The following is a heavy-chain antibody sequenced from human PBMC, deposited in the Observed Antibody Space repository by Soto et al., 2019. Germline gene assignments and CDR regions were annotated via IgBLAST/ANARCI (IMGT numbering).Heavy chain of an antibody. CDR2: IYYSGST. CDR1: GGSISSYY. J-gene: IGHJ5*02. CDR3: ATQGSGTYYNPLYNWFDP. D-gene: IGHD3-10*01. Sequence: SETLSLTCTVSGGSISSYYWSWIRQPPGKGLEWIGYIYYSGSTNYNRSLKSRVTISVDTSKNQFSLKLSSVTAADTAVYYCATQGSGTYYNPLYNWFDPWGQGTLVTVSS. V-gene: IGHV4-59*12.